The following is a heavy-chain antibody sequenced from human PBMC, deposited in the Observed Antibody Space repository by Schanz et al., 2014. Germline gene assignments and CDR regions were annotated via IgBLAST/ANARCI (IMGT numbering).Heavy chain of an antibody. Sequence: QVQLVQSGAEVKKPGASVKVSCKASGYTFTSYYMHWVRQAPGQGLEWMGIINPSGGSTSYAQKFQGRVTMTRDTSTSTVYMEVSGLRSDDTAMYYCVTEKRMESGTWAKAFDIWGQGTWVTVSS. CDR1: GYTFTSYY. J-gene: IGHJ3*02. CDR2: INPSGGST. CDR3: VTEKRMESGTWAKAFDI. V-gene: IGHV1-46*01. D-gene: IGHD3-3*01.